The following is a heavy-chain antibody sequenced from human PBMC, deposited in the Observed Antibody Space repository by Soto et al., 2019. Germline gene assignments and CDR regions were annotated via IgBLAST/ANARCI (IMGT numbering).Heavy chain of an antibody. CDR2: INAGNGNT. CDR1: GYTFTGYA. Sequence: GASVKVSCKASGYTFTGYAMHWVRQAPGQRLEWMGWINAGNGNTKYSQKFQGRVTITRDTSASTAYMELSSLRSEDTAVYYCARAVAVAPDFDYWGQGTLVTVS. V-gene: IGHV1-3*01. J-gene: IGHJ4*02. CDR3: ARAVAVAPDFDY. D-gene: IGHD6-19*01.